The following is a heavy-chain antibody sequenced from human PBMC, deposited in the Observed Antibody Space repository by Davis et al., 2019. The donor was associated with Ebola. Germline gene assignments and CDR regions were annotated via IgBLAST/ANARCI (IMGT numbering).Heavy chain of an antibody. CDR2: ISSSGSTI. D-gene: IGHD5-18*01. CDR1: GFTFSDYY. CDR3: AKSSALRGYSYGPFDC. V-gene: IGHV3-11*01. J-gene: IGHJ4*02. Sequence: GESLKISCAASGFTFSDYYMSWIRQAPGKGLEWVSYISSSGSTIYYADSVKGRFTISRDNSKNTLYLQMNSLRAEDTAVYYCAKSSALRGYSYGPFDCWGQGTLVTVSS.